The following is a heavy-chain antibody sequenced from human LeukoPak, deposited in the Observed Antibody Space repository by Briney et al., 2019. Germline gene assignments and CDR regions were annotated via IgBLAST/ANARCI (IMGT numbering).Heavy chain of an antibody. CDR1: GFTFDDYA. CDR2: ISWNSGSI. CDR3: AKANSSGWTHDAFDI. D-gene: IGHD6-19*01. J-gene: IGHJ3*02. Sequence: GGSLRLSCAASGFTFDDYAMHWVRQAPGKGLERVSGISWNSGSIGYADSVKGRFTISRDNAKNSLYLQMNSLRAEDTALYYCAKANSSGWTHDAFDIWGQGTMVTVSS. V-gene: IGHV3-9*01.